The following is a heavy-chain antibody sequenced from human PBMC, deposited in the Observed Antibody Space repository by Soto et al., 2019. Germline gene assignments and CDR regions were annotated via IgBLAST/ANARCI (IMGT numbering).Heavy chain of an antibody. Sequence: QVQLVQSGAEVKKPGSSVKVSCKASGGTFSSYAISWVRQAPGQGLEWMGGIIPIFGTANYAQKFQGRVTITADESTSTAYMEVSRLGSEDTAVYYCARGGIAAGGAFDYWGQGTLVTVSS. D-gene: IGHD6-13*01. CDR3: ARGGIAAGGAFDY. V-gene: IGHV1-69*01. J-gene: IGHJ4*02. CDR1: GGTFSSYA. CDR2: IIPIFGTA.